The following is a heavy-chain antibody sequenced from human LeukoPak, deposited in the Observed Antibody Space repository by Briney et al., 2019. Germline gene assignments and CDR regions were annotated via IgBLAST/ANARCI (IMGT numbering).Heavy chain of an antibody. CDR3: ARDPGSSAFDS. CDR2: INRDGSVR. D-gene: IGHD5/OR15-5a*01. Sequence: GRSLRLFCAASGFIFSSYWMFWVRHTSEKGLEVVANINRDGSVRNYVDSVKGRFTISRDNAENSMHLQMNSLRADDTAVYYCARDPGSSAFDSWGQGTLVTVSS. V-gene: IGHV3-7*01. J-gene: IGHJ4*02. CDR1: GFIFSSYW.